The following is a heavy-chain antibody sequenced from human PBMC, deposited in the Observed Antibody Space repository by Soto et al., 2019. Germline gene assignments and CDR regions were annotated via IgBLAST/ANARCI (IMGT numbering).Heavy chain of an antibody. D-gene: IGHD6-13*01. CDR3: ARVQDSSWYFDY. CDR1: GGSISSGGYY. V-gene: IGHV4-31*03. Sequence: SETLSLTCTVSGGSISSGGYYWSWIRQHPGKGLEWIGYIYYSGSTYYNPSLRSRFTISVDTSKNQFSLKLSSVTAADTAVYYCARVQDSSWYFDYWGQGTLVTVSS. CDR2: IYYSGST. J-gene: IGHJ4*02.